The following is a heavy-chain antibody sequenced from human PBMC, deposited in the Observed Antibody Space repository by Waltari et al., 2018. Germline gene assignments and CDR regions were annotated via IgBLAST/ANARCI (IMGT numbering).Heavy chain of an antibody. CDR1: GYSISTGYY. Sequence: QVQLQESGPGLVKPSETLSLTCAVSGYSISTGYYWSWIRQPPGKGLEWIGGIYHTGTTYYNASLKSRVSISVDTSKNQFSLSLSFVTAADTALYFCARGGSGSYMGSFDIWGQGPMVTVSS. CDR3: ARGGSGSYMGSFDI. CDR2: IYHTGTT. D-gene: IGHD1-26*01. J-gene: IGHJ3*02. V-gene: IGHV4-38-2*01.